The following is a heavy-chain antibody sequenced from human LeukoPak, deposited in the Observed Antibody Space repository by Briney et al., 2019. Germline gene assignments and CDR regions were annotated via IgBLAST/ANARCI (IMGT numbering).Heavy chain of an antibody. J-gene: IGHJ1*01. Sequence: GASVKVPCKASGYTFTSYYMHWVRQAPGQGLEWMGIINPSGGSTSYAQKFQGRVTMTRDTSTSTVYMGLSSLRSEDTAVYYCARDPSPDSSGFRAEYFQHWGQGTLVTVSS. V-gene: IGHV1-46*01. CDR1: GYTFTSYY. D-gene: IGHD3-22*01. CDR2: INPSGGST. CDR3: ARDPSPDSSGFRAEYFQH.